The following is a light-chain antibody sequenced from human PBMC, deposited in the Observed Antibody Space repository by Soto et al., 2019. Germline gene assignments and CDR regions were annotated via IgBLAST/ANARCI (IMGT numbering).Light chain of an antibody. J-gene: IGKJ4*01. CDR1: QVTDNW. Sequence: DIQMTQSPSTLSASVGDRVTITCRATQVTDNWLAWYQQKPGKAPKVVIYKASRLESGVPSRFSGSGSGTEFTLTISSLEPDDFGTYYCQQYHRYPLTFGGGTKV. V-gene: IGKV1-5*03. CDR3: QQYHRYPLT. CDR2: KAS.